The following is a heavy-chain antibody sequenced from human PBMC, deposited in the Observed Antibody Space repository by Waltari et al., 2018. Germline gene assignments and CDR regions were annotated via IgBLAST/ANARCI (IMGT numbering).Heavy chain of an antibody. J-gene: IGHJ5*01. D-gene: IGHD2-15*01. Sequence: EVQLLESGGGLVQPGESLRLSCAASGFPFTSYAMTWVTSYAMTWVRQAPGKGLEWVSAISGSDGSTYYADSVKGRFTISRDNSKNTLYLQMNSLRAEDTAIYYCTSWRVVAGTGWFDSWGQGTLVTVS. CDR2: ISGSDGST. V-gene: IGHV3-23*01. CDR1: GFPFTSYAMTWVTSYA. CDR3: TSWRVVAGTGWFDS.